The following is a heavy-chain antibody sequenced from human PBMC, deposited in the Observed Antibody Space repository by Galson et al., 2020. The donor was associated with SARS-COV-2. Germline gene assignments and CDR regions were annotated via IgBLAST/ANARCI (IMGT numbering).Heavy chain of an antibody. D-gene: IGHD1-26*01. CDR3: TRGQVGNAFDI. V-gene: IGHV3-13*01. CDR2: AGSVGDT. CDR1: GFTFSDYD. Sequence: GGSLRLSCAASGFTFSDYDMHWVRQASGKSLEWVSLAGSVGDTYYLGSVKGRFIISRDNAKSSLYLQMNSLTAGDTAIYYCTRGQVGNAFDILGQGTLVTVSS. J-gene: IGHJ3*02.